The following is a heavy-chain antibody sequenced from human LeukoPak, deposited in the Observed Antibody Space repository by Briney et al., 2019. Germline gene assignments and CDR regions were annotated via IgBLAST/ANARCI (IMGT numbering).Heavy chain of an antibody. CDR1: GDSISSRSYY. Sequence: PSETLSLTCTVSGDSISSRSYYWGWIRQPPGKGLEWIGSIYYSGSTSYNPSLKSRVTISVDTSKNQFSLKLSSVTAADTAVYYCARQFGPFIPYGGNPDRLTYWGQGTLVTVSS. CDR2: IYYSGST. D-gene: IGHD4-23*01. CDR3: ARQFGPFIPYGGNPDRLTY. V-gene: IGHV4-39*01. J-gene: IGHJ4*02.